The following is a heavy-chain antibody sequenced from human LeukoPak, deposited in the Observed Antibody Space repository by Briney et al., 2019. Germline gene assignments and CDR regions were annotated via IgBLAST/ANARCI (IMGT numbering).Heavy chain of an antibody. CDR2: IKPDGSET. CDR3: AREGSLGY. Sequence: GGSLRLSCAASGFNFSSYWMSWVRQAPGKGLEWVANIKPDGSETCYVNSVKGRFTISRDNTKNSLSLQMNSLRAEDTAVYYCAREGSLGYWGQGNLVTVSS. V-gene: IGHV3-7*01. J-gene: IGHJ4*02. CDR1: GFNFSSYW. D-gene: IGHD6-13*01.